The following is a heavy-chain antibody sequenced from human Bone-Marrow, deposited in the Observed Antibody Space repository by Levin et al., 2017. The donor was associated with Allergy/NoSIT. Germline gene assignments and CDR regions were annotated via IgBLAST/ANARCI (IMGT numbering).Heavy chain of an antibody. Sequence: GGSLRLSCAASGFTFSSYGMHWVRQAPGKGLEWVAVISYDGSNKYYADSVKGRFTISRDNSKNTLYLQMNSLRAEDTAVYYCAKDFISWVAAAGFDYWGQGTLVTVSS. CDR3: AKDFISWVAAAGFDY. V-gene: IGHV3-30*18. J-gene: IGHJ4*02. CDR1: GFTFSSYG. D-gene: IGHD6-13*01. CDR2: ISYDGSNK.